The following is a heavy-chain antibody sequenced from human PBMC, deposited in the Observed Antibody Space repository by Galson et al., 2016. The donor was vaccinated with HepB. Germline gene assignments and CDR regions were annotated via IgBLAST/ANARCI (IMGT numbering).Heavy chain of an antibody. Sequence: SETLSLTCTVSGSSIRTGYYWGWIRQSAGKGLEWIGSIYHSGTTYYKVSFKSRATISVDTSKNQFSLKLRSVTAADTAVYYCARDSETAAGYYNGVDVWGQGTTVTVSS. CDR1: GSSIRTGYY. V-gene: IGHV4-38-2*02. CDR2: IYHSGTT. D-gene: IGHD6-13*01. J-gene: IGHJ6*02. CDR3: ARDSETAAGYYNGVDV.